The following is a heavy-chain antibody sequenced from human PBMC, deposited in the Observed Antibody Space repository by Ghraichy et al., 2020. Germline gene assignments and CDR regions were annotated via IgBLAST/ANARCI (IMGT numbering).Heavy chain of an antibody. CDR3: ARRQYSGSYYVGYYYYGMDV. CDR2: ISSSSSYI. J-gene: IGHJ6*02. Sequence: GGSLRLSCAASGFTFSSYSMNWVRQAPGKGLEWVSSISSSSSYIYYADSVKGRFTISRDNAKNSLYLQMNSLRAEDTAVYYCARRQYSGSYYVGYYYYGMDVWGQGTTVTVSS. D-gene: IGHD1-26*01. V-gene: IGHV3-21*01. CDR1: GFTFSSYS.